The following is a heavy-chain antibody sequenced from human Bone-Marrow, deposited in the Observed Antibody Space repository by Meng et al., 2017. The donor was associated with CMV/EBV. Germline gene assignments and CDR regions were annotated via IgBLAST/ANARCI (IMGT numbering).Heavy chain of an antibody. CDR2: ISYDGSNK. CDR3: ARDRGDY. J-gene: IGHJ4*02. Sequence: GGSLRLSCAASGFTFSSYAMHWVRQAPGKGLEWVAVISYDGSNKYYADSVKGRFTISRDNSKNTLYLQMNSLSAEDTAVYYCARDRGDYWGQGTLVTVLL. V-gene: IGHV3-30*04. CDR1: GFTFSSYA. D-gene: IGHD1-26*01.